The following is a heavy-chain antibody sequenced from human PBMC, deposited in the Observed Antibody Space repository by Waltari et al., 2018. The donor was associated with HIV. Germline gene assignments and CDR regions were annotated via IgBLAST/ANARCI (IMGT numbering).Heavy chain of an antibody. Sequence: EVQLVESGGSLVQPGGSLRLSCTASGFAFRTYSFNWVRQPPGKGLGWISYMSIRGDTVYYAGSVKGRFTISRDNAKNSLYLQMNSLRPEDTAVYYCASPAQAEGYWGQGTLVTVSS. J-gene: IGHJ4*02. D-gene: IGHD2-15*01. CDR2: MSIRGDTV. CDR1: GFAFRTYS. CDR3: ASPAQAEGY. V-gene: IGHV3-48*01.